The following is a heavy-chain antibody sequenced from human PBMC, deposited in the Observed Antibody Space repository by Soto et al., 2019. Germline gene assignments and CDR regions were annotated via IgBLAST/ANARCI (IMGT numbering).Heavy chain of an antibody. D-gene: IGHD2-15*01. J-gene: IGHJ6*02. V-gene: IGHV1-18*04. CDR1: GYTFTSYG. Sequence: ASVKVACKASGYTFTSYGISWVRQAPGQGLEWMGWISAINGNTNYAQKFQGRVTMTTDTSTSTAYMELRSLRSEDTAVYYCAREDIVVVVAATKAYYYGMDVWGQGTTVTVSS. CDR2: ISAINGNT. CDR3: AREDIVVVVAATKAYYYGMDV.